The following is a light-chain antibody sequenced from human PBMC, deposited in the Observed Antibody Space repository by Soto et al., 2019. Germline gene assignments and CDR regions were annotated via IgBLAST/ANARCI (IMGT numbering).Light chain of an antibody. CDR2: GAY. V-gene: IGKV3-15*01. Sequence: EIVMTQSPATLSVSPGARATLSCRASQTVSSNLDWYKQKSGQSPRLLIHGAYTRAAGIPARFSGSGSGTEFTLTISSLQSEDFAVYYCQQYNDWPPFTVGPGTRVDI. CDR3: QQYNDWPPFT. CDR1: QTVSSN. J-gene: IGKJ3*01.